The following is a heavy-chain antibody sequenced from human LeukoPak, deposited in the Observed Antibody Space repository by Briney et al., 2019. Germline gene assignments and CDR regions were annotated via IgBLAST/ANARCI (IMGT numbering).Heavy chain of an antibody. CDR3: AVGYCSGGSCSGSDFDY. CDR2: MNPNSGNT. V-gene: IGHV1-8*02. CDR1: GGTFSSYT. Sequence: ASVKVSCKASGGTFSSYTINWVRQATGQGLEWMGWMNPNSGNTGYAQKFQGRVTMTRNTSISTAYMELSSLRSEDTAVYYCAVGYCSGGSCSGSDFDYWGQGTLVTVSS. J-gene: IGHJ4*02. D-gene: IGHD2-15*01.